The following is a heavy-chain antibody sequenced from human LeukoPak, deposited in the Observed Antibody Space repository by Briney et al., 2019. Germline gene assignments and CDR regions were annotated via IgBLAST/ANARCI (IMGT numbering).Heavy chain of an antibody. CDR2: IKEDGSGK. CDR1: GFTFSNYW. D-gene: IGHD3-16*01. Sequence: PGGSLRLPCAASGFTFSNYWLDWVRQAPGKGLEWVANIKEDGSGKYYVDSVKGRFTISRDNAKNSLFLQMNSLRAEDTAVYYCARTLRGGGALDYWGQGTLVTVSS. J-gene: IGHJ4*02. V-gene: IGHV3-7*03. CDR3: ARTLRGGGALDY.